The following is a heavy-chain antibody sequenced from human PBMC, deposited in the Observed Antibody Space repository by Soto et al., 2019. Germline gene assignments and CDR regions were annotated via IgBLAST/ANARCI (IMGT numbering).Heavy chain of an antibody. Sequence: GGSLRLSCAASGFTFSSYAMHWVRQAPGKGLEWVAVISYDGSNKYYADSVKGRFTISRDNSKNTLYLQMNSLRAEDTAVYYCATRSTGYYDSSGYSHRYYYYGMDVWGQGTTVTVSS. CDR2: ISYDGSNK. CDR1: GFTFSSYA. CDR3: ATRSTGYYDSSGYSHRYYYYGMDV. D-gene: IGHD3-22*01. J-gene: IGHJ6*02. V-gene: IGHV3-30-3*01.